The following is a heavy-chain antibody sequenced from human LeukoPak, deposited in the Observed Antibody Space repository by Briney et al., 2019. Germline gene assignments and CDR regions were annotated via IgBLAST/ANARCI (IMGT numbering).Heavy chain of an antibody. V-gene: IGHV3-7*01. CDR2: IKQDGSVK. Sequence: GGSLTLTCASSGFTFSAFWMSWVRQAPGEGLDGVANIKQDGSVKYYVDSVKGRFTVSRDNAKNSLYLQTNSLRAEDTAVYYCARLWGDVTIFDYWGQGALVTVSS. J-gene: IGHJ4*02. CDR3: ARLWGDVTIFDY. CDR1: GFTFSAFW. D-gene: IGHD3-3*01.